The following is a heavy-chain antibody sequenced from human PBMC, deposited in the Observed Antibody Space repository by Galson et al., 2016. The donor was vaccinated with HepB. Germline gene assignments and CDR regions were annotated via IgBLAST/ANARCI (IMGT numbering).Heavy chain of an antibody. D-gene: IGHD2-15*01. CDR3: ARDNRGYCSGGNCPTHDYYGMDV. Sequence: SLRLSCAASGITVSTNSISWVRQAPGKGLEWISILYSDGSTHYAGSVRGRFTFSRDDSKNTLYLQMSSLRAEDTAVYYCARDNRGYCSGGNCPTHDYYGMDVWGQGTTVTVSS. J-gene: IGHJ6*02. V-gene: IGHV3-53*01. CDR1: GITVSTNS. CDR2: LYSDGST.